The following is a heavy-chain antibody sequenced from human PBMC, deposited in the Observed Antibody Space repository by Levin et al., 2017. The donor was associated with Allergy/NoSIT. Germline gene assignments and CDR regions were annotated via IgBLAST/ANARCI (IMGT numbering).Heavy chain of an antibody. Sequence: GESLKISCAASGFTFRTYDMAWVRQAPGKGLEWVASVSRSGDNTYYTDSVKGRFTISRDNSNYMVYLQMNSLRAEDTAVYFCANDPYSRRFDHWGQGTLVTVSS. V-gene: IGHV3-23*01. D-gene: IGHD2-21*01. CDR3: ANDPYSRRFDH. CDR1: GFTFRTYD. CDR2: VSRSGDNT. J-gene: IGHJ4*02.